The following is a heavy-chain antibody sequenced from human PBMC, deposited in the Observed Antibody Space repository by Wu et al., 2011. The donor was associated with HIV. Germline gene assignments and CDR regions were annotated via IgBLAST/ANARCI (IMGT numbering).Heavy chain of an antibody. CDR2: IIPIFGTA. D-gene: IGHD5-18*01. J-gene: IGHJ6*02. CDR1: GGTFSSYA. CDR3: ARISLGYRTYPYYFYGMDI. Sequence: QVQLVQSGAEVKKPGSSVKVSCKASGGTFSSYAISWVRQAPGQGLEWMGRIIPIFGTANYAQKFQGRVTITADESTSTAYMELSSLRSEDTAVYYCARISLGYRTYPYYFYGMDIWAKGPRSPSP. V-gene: IGHV1-69*18.